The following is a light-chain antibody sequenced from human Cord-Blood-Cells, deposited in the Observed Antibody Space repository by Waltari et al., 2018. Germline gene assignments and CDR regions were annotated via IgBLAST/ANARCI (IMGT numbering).Light chain of an antibody. Sequence: DIQMTQSPSTLSASVEDRVTITCRASQSISSLLAWYQQKPGKAPKLLIYDASSLESGVPSRFSGSGSGTEFTLTISSLQPDDFATYYCQQYNSYSTFGQGTKVEIK. CDR3: QQYNSYST. V-gene: IGKV1-5*01. CDR1: QSISSL. CDR2: DAS. J-gene: IGKJ1*01.